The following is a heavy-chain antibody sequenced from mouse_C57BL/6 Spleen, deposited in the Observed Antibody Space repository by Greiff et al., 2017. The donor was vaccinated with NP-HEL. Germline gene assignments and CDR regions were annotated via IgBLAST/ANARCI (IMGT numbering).Heavy chain of an antibody. D-gene: IGHD1-1*01. Sequence: QVQLQQPGAELVKPGASVKLSCKASGYTFTSYWMQWVKQRPGQGLEWIGEIDPSDSYTNYNQKFKGKATLTVDTSSSTAYMQLSSLTSEDSAVYYCARVDGSSYGFAYWGQGTLVTVSA. CDR1: GYTFTSYW. CDR2: IDPSDSYT. J-gene: IGHJ3*01. V-gene: IGHV1-50*01. CDR3: ARVDGSSYGFAY.